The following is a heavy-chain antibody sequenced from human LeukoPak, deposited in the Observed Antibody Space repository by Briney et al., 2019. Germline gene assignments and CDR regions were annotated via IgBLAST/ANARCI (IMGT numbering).Heavy chain of an antibody. CDR3: ARTYYGSENYYDY. J-gene: IGHJ4*02. Sequence: PSETLSLTCPVSGGSISGGSYYWGWIRQPPGKGLGWIGSISYSGTTYYNPSLKSRVTISVDTSKSQFSLKLTSVTAADTALYYCARTYYGSENYYDYWGQGILVTVSS. V-gene: IGHV4-39*01. D-gene: IGHD3-10*01. CDR1: GGSISGGSYY. CDR2: ISYSGTT.